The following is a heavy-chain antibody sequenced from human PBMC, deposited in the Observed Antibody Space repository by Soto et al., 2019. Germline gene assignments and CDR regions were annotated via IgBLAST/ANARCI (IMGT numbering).Heavy chain of an antibody. CDR1: GYTLTSYG. Sequence: ASVKVSCKASGYTLTSYGISWVRQAPGQGLEWMGWISAYNGNTNYAQKLQGRVTMTTDTSTSTAYMELRSLRSDDTAVYYCARDLLRSRTTVTTTNNWFDPWGQGTLVTVSS. CDR2: ISAYNGNT. CDR3: ARDLLRSRTTVTTTNNWFDP. V-gene: IGHV1-18*01. D-gene: IGHD4-4*01. J-gene: IGHJ5*02.